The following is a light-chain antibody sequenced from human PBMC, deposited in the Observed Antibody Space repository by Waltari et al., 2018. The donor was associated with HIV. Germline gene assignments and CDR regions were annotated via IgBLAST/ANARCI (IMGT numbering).Light chain of an antibody. CDR2: EVS. V-gene: IGLV2-23*02. CDR1: SSDVGSYNL. Sequence: QSALTQPASVSGSPGQSITIPCTGNSSDVGSYNLVSWYQQHPGKVPKLIIYEVSKRPSGGSYRFSGSKSGDTASLTISGLQAEDEADYYCCSYAGSSTLIFGGGTKLTVL. J-gene: IGLJ2*01. CDR3: CSYAGSSTLI.